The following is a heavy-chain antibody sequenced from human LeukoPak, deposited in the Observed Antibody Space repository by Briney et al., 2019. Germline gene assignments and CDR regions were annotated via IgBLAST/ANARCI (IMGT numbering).Heavy chain of an antibody. CDR3: AKEYRHGWPFDY. D-gene: IGHD6-19*01. CDR1: GFTFRSYA. V-gene: IGHV3-23*01. Sequence: GGSLRLSCAASGFTFRSYAMSWVRQAPGKGLEWVSGISGSGGTTYYADSVKGRFTISRDNSNSMLSLQMNSLRAEDTAVYYCAKEYRHGWPFDYWGQGTLVTVSS. J-gene: IGHJ4*02. CDR2: ISGSGGTT.